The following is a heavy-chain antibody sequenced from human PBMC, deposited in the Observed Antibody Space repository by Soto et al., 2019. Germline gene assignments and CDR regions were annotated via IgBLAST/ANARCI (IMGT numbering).Heavy chain of an antibody. CDR2: IFYSGST. J-gene: IGHJ4*02. Sequence: SETLSLSCTVSDYSISIDSYYWDWIRQPPGKGLEWIGTIFYSGSTYYNPSLKSRVTISVDTSKNQFSLRLISVTAADTALYYCARRYGWLYFDYWGQGSLVTVSS. V-gene: IGHV4-39*01. CDR3: ARRYGWLYFDY. CDR1: DYSISIDSYY. D-gene: IGHD6-19*01.